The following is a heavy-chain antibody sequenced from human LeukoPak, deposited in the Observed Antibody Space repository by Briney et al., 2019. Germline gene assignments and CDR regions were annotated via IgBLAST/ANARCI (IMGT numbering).Heavy chain of an antibody. CDR3: TTGDATGRDY. D-gene: IGHD1-26*01. Sequence: GESLKISCKGSGYTFTSYDINWVRQATGQGLEWMGWMNPNSGNTGYAQKFQGRVTMTRNTSISTAYMELSSLRSEDTAVYYCTTGDATGRDYWGQGTLVTVSS. CDR2: MNPNSGNT. J-gene: IGHJ4*02. V-gene: IGHV1-8*01. CDR1: GYTFTSYD.